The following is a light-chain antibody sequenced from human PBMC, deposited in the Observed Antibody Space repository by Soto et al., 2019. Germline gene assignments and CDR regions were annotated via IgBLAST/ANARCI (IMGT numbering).Light chain of an antibody. CDR3: QQSDSTPRT. J-gene: IGKJ1*01. CDR2: AAS. CDR1: QYIGRY. V-gene: IGKV1-39*01. Sequence: DIQMTQSPSSLSASVGDRVTITCRAGQYIGRYLNWYQQKPGKAPKLLIYAASSLHSGVPSRFSGSGSGTDFTLTISSLQPEDFATYHCQQSDSTPRTFGPGTKVDI.